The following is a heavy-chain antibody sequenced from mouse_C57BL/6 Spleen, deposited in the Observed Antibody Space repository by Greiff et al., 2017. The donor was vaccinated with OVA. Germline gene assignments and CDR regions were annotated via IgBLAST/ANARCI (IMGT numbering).Heavy chain of an antibody. J-gene: IGHJ1*03. Sequence: QVHVKQSGAELVRPGTSVKMSCKASGYTFTNYWIGWAKQRPGHGLEWIGDIYPGGGYTNYNEKFKGKATLTADKSSSTAYMQFSSLTSEDSAIYYCARWEDSPWYFDVWGTGTTVTVSS. CDR1: GYTFTNYW. CDR3: ARWEDSPWYFDV. D-gene: IGHD2-12*01. V-gene: IGHV1-63*01. CDR2: IYPGGGYT.